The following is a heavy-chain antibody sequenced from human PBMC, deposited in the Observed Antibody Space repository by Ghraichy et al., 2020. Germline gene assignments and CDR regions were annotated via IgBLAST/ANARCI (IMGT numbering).Heavy chain of an antibody. Sequence: GSLRLSCAVSGGSINSYFWHWLRQPPGRGLEWIGYMSYIGSISYNSSLESRVTISMDKSKNHFSLHLNSVTAADTGVYYCARAHNCGANCYYYFDCWGQGILVTVSS. CDR3: ARAHNCGANCYYYFDC. V-gene: IGHV4-59*01. D-gene: IGHD2-21*02. J-gene: IGHJ4*02. CDR1: GGSINSYF. CDR2: MSYIGSI.